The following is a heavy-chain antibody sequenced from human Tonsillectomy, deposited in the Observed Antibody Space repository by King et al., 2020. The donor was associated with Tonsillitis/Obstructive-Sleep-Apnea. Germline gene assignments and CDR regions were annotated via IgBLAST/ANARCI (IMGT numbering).Heavy chain of an antibody. CDR1: GYTFTSYG. D-gene: IGHD3-10*01. CDR2: ISAYNGNT. CDR3: ARDLSRATSYYYGAGRYS. V-gene: IGHV1-18*01. J-gene: IGHJ5*01. Sequence: QLVQSGAEVKKPGASVKVSCKASGYTFTSYGISWVRQAPGQGLEWMGWISAYNGNTNYAQKLQGRVTMTTDTSTSTAYMELRSLRSDDTAVYYCARDLSRATSYYYGAGRYSGGQGTLVTVSS.